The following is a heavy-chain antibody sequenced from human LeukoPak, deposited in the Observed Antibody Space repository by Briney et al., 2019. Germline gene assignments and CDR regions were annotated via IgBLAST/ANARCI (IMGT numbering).Heavy chain of an antibody. CDR3: ASWDSGRMRMDY. J-gene: IGHJ4*02. CDR2: IYHSGST. V-gene: IGHV4-38-2*02. CDR1: GYSTSSGYY. Sequence: SETLSLTCTVSGYSTSSGYYWGWSRQPPGMGRWCIGSIYHSGSTYYNPSLKSRVTISVDTSKNQFSLKLSSVTAADTAVYYCASWDSGRMRMDYWGQGTLVTVSS. D-gene: IGHD1-26*01.